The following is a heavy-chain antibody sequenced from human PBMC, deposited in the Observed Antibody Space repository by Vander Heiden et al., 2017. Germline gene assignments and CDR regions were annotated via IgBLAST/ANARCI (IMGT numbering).Heavy chain of an antibody. J-gene: IGHJ4*02. CDR3: AGGGGNDYVWGSYRYENYYFDY. D-gene: IGHD3-16*02. Sequence: QVQLQESGPGLVKPSATLSLTCAVSGYSISSGYYWGWIRQPPGKGLEWIGSMYQSGSTYYNPSLKSRVTISVDTSKNQFSLKLSSVTAADTAVYYWAGGGGNDYVWGSYRYENYYFDYWGQGTLVTVSS. CDR1: GYSISSGYY. CDR2: MYQSGST. V-gene: IGHV4-38-2*01.